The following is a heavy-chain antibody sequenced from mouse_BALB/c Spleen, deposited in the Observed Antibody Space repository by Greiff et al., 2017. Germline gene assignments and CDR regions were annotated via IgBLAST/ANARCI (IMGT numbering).Heavy chain of an antibody. V-gene: IGHV1-80*01. CDR2: IYPGDGDT. CDR3: ARGYDDAMDY. Sequence: VKLMESGAELVRPGSSVKISCKASGYAFSSYWMNWVKQRPGQGLEWIGQIYPGDGDTNYNGKFKGKATLTADKSSSTAYMQLSSLTSEDSAVYFCARGYDDAMDYWGQGTSVTVSS. J-gene: IGHJ4*01. CDR1: GYAFSSYW. D-gene: IGHD2-14*01.